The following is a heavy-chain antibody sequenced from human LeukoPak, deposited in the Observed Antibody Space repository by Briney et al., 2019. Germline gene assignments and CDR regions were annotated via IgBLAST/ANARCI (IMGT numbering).Heavy chain of an antibody. Sequence: GGSLRPSCAASGFTFSNYGFAWVRLAPGKGLEWVSAISASGDNTFYADSVKGRFTISRDNSKNTLYLQMNSLRAEDTAVYYCAKDPFGYSSSLYYFDYWGQGTLITVSS. J-gene: IGHJ4*02. D-gene: IGHD6-13*01. CDR1: GFTFSNYG. V-gene: IGHV3-23*01. CDR3: AKDPFGYSSSLYYFDY. CDR2: ISASGDNT.